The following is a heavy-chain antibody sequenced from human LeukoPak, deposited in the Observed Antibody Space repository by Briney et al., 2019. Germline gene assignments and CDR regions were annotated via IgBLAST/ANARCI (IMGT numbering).Heavy chain of an antibody. J-gene: IGHJ4*02. V-gene: IGHV4-59*01. Sequence: SGTLSLTCAVSGGSISSYYWSWIRQPPGKGLEWIGYIYYSGSTNYNPSLKSRVTISVDTSKNQFSLKLSSVTAADTAVYYCAGDSYGLDYWGQGTLVTVSS. CDR2: IYYSGST. D-gene: IGHD5-18*01. CDR3: AGDSYGLDY. CDR1: GGSISSYY.